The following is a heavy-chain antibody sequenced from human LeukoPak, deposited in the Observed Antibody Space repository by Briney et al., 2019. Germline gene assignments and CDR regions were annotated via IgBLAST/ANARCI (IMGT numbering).Heavy chain of an antibody. CDR1: GDSISSYY. J-gene: IGHJ3*01. Sequence: PSETLSLTCTVSGDSISSYYWSWLRQPAGKGLEWIGRIYTRGSTNYNPSLKSRVTMSVDTSKNHFSLKLSSVTTADTAVYYCARDLGYTIQFDVWGQGTVVTVSS. D-gene: IGHD6-13*01. V-gene: IGHV4-4*07. CDR2: IYTRGST. CDR3: ARDLGYTIQFDV.